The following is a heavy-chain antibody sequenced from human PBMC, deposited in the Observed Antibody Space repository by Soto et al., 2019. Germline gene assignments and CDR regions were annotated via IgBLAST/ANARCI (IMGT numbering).Heavy chain of an antibody. V-gene: IGHV4-59*01. CDR1: GGSISSYY. J-gene: IGHJ6*02. CDR2: IYYSGST. CDR3: ARTPVRDYYYYYGMDV. Sequence: LSLTCTVSGGSISSYYWSWIRQPPGKGLEWIGYIYYSGSTNYNPSLKSRVTISVDTSKNQFSLKLSSVTAADTAVYYCARTPVRDYYYYYGMDVWGQGTTVTVSS. D-gene: IGHD4-17*01.